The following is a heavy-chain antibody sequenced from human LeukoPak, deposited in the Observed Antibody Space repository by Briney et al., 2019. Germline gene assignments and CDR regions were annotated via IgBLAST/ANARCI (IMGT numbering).Heavy chain of an antibody. D-gene: IGHD1-26*01. CDR3: ARREGRGSPRASFDY. V-gene: IGHV4-59*01. CDR2: IYYSGST. Sequence: SETLSLTCTVSGGSIINSHWSWIRQPPGKGLEWVGYIYYSGSTNYNASLKSRVTMSVDPSKNQFSLKLSSVTAADTPVYYCARREGRGSPRASFDYWGQGTLVTVSS. CDR1: GGSIINSH. J-gene: IGHJ4*02.